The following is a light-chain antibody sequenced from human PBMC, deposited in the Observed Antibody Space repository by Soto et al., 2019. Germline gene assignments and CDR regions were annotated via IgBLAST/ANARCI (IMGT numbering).Light chain of an antibody. Sequence: QSALTQFASVSGSPGQSITISCTGTSIDVGAYNYVSWYQQHPDKAPKLLIYEVGNRPSGVPDRFSGSKSGTSASLAITGLQAEDEAYYYCQSYDSRLSGGVLFGGGTQLTVL. V-gene: IGLV2-14*01. CDR2: EVG. CDR1: SIDVGAYNY. J-gene: IGLJ2*01. CDR3: QSYDSRLSGGVL.